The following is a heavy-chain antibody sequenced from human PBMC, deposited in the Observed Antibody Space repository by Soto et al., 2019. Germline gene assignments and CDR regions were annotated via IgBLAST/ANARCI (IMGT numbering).Heavy chain of an antibody. CDR1: GFSLNSRAVG. CDR2: IYGDDDK. J-gene: IGHJ4*02. Sequence: QITLKESGPTLVKPTQTLTLTCNFSGFSLNSRAVGVHWLRQPPGKALEWLAVIYGDDDKRYNPSVRSVLTITKDTSKNQVVLTVTNVGPVDTATYYCVHRGLHCSGSYYGDSWGQGSLVTVSS. V-gene: IGHV2-5*02. D-gene: IGHD3-22*01. CDR3: VHRGLHCSGSYYGDS.